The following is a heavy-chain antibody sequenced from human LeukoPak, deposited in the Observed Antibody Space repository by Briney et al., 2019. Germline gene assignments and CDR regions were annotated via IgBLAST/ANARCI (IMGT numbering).Heavy chain of an antibody. V-gene: IGHV3-48*01. J-gene: IGHJ5*02. D-gene: IGHD6-19*01. CDR3: ARGLRQWLQNWFDP. Sequence: PGGSLRLSCAASGFTFSSYSMNWVRQAPGKGLEWVSYLSSSRSTIYSADSVKGRFTISRDNAKNSLYLQMNSLRAEDTAVYYCARGLRQWLQNWFDPWGQGTLVTVSS. CDR2: LSSSRSTI. CDR1: GFTFSSYS.